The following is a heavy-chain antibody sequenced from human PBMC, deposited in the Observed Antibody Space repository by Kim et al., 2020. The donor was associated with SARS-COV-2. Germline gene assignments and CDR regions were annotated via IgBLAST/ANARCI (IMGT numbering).Heavy chain of an antibody. V-gene: IGHV3-30-3*01. J-gene: IGHJ4*02. Sequence: GGSLRLSCAASGFTFSSYAMHWVRQAPGKGLEWVAVISYDGSNKYYADSVKGRFTISRDNSKNTLYLQMNSLRAEDTAVYYCARGPRPYSSSWYFCYWGQGTLVTVSS. D-gene: IGHD6-13*01. CDR3: ARGPRPYSSSWYFCY. CDR1: GFTFSSYA. CDR2: ISYDGSNK.